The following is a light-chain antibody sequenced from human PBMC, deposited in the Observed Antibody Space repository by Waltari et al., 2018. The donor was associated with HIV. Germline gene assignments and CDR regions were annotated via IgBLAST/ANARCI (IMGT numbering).Light chain of an antibody. CDR1: SSDVGGYNL. Sequence: QSALTQPASVSGSPGQSITISCTGTSSDVGGYNLVSWYQQHPGKAPKLIIYEVTKRASGVSNRFSASKSGNTASLTISGLQAEDEAHYHCCSYAGSSTLVFGGGTNVIVL. V-gene: IGLV2-23*02. CDR2: EVT. J-gene: IGLJ3*02. CDR3: CSYAGSSTLV.